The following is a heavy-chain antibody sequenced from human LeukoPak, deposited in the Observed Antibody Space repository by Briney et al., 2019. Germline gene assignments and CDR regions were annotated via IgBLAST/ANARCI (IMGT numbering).Heavy chain of an antibody. D-gene: IGHD6-19*01. CDR1: GYTFTGYY. Sequence: ASVKVSCKASGYTFTGYYMHWVRQALGQGLEWMGRINPNSGGTNYAQKFQGRVTMTRDTSISTAYMELSRLRSDDTAVYYCATVSFSSGGKFDYWGQGTLVTVSS. CDR2: INPNSGGT. J-gene: IGHJ4*02. V-gene: IGHV1-2*06. CDR3: ATVSFSSGGKFDY.